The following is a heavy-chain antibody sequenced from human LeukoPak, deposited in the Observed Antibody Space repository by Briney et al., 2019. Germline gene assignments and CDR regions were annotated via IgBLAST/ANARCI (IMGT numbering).Heavy chain of an antibody. J-gene: IGHJ4*02. V-gene: IGHV4-59*01. CDR1: GGSINSYY. CDR3: ARGGPGEFGELFYYFDY. CDR2: IYYSGST. Sequence: SETLSLTCTVAGGSINSYYWSRIRQPPGKGLEWIGYIYYSGSTNYNPSLKSRVTISVDTSRNQFSLKLSSVTAADTAVYYCARGGPGEFGELFYYFDYWGQGTLLTVSS. D-gene: IGHD3-10*01.